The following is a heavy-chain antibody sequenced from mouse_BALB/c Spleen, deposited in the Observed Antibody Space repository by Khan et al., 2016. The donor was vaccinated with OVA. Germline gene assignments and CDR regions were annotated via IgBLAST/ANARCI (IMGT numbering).Heavy chain of an antibody. J-gene: IGHJ2*01. Sequence: EVQLQESGPGLVKPSQSLSLTCTVTGYSITTDYACNWIRQFPGKKLELMGFISYSGNTKYHPSLKSRISITRDKAKNHFFLQLKSVSTEDTARYYCARVYGGDFDYWGQGTTLTVSS. V-gene: IGHV3-2*02. CDR3: ARVYGGDFDY. D-gene: IGHD1-1*01. CDR2: ISYSGNT. CDR1: GYSITTDYA.